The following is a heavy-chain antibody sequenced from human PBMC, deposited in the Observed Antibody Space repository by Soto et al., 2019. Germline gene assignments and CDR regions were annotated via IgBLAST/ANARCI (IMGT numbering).Heavy chain of an antibody. V-gene: IGHV3-30-3*01. Sequence: GGSLRLSCAASGFTFSSYAMHWVRQAPGKGLEWVAVISYDGSNKYYADSVKGRFTISRDNSKNTLYLQMNSLRAEDTAVYYCARDELLWFGELWDYWGQGTLVTVSS. CDR3: ARDELLWFGELWDY. CDR2: ISYDGSNK. CDR1: GFTFSSYA. J-gene: IGHJ4*02. D-gene: IGHD3-10*01.